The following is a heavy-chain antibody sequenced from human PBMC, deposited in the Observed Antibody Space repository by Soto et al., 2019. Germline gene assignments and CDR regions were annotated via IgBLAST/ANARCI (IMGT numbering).Heavy chain of an antibody. CDR1: GFTFRSNS. V-gene: IGHV3-74*01. CDR2: INTDGSDT. D-gene: IGHD3-16*02. Sequence: GGSLRLSCAASGFTFRSNSMSWVRQAPGKGLVWVSRINTDGSDTSYADSVKGRFTISRDNAKNSLYLQMNSLRAEDTAVYYCARGTYDYVWGSDPPDFDSWGQGTLVTVSS. J-gene: IGHJ4*02. CDR3: ARGTYDYVWGSDPPDFDS.